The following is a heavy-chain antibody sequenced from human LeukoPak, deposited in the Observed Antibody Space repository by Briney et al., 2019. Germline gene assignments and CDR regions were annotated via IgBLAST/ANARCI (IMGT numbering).Heavy chain of an antibody. Sequence: ASVKVSCKASGGTFSSYAISWVRQAPGQGLEWMGWINPNSGGTNYAQKFQGRVTMTRDTSISTAYMELSRLRSDDTAVYYCARDPRGWYRLDYWGQGTLVTVSS. D-gene: IGHD6-19*01. V-gene: IGHV1-2*02. J-gene: IGHJ4*02. CDR2: INPNSGGT. CDR1: GGTFSSYA. CDR3: ARDPRGWYRLDY.